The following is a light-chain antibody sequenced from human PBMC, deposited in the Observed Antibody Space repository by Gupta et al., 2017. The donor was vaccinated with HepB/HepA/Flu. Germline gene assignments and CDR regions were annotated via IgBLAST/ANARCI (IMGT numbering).Light chain of an antibody. Sequence: HSALTQPASVSGSPGQSITISCTGSSNDIGRHSYVSWYQQYPAGAPNLIHSEVTNRPSGVSDRFSGSKSGNTASLTISALEAEDEADYYYNAHASVYFFGTGTKVTVL. V-gene: IGLV2-14*01. J-gene: IGLJ1*01. CDR3: NAHASVYF. CDR2: EVT. CDR1: SNDIGRHSY.